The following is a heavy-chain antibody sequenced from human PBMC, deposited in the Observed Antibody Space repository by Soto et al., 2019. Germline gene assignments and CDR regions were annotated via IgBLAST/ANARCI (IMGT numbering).Heavy chain of an antibody. CDR3: AHTLIASWFDP. V-gene: IGHV2-5*01. CDR1: GFSLSTSGVG. Sequence: QITLKESGPTLVKPTQTLTLTCTFSGFSLSTSGVGVGWIRQPPGKALEWLALIYWNDDKRYSPSLKSRLTIPKDTSKNQVVLTMTNMDPVDTATYCCAHTLIASWFDPWGQGTLVTVSS. CDR2: IYWNDDK. J-gene: IGHJ5*02. D-gene: IGHD3-22*01.